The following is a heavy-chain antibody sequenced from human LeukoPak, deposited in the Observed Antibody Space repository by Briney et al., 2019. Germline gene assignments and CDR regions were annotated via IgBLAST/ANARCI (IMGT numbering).Heavy chain of an antibody. CDR1: GVTVNSIY. V-gene: IGHV3-66*01. CDR3: AKDVEYGSGTPIGY. D-gene: IGHD3-10*01. CDR2: IYAGGDT. Sequence: GGSLRLSCAASGVTVNSIYMSWVRQAPGEGLEWVSVIYAGGDTYYAESVKGRFTISRDNSKNTLYLQMNSLRAEDTAVYYCAKDVEYGSGTPIGYWGQGTLVTVSS. J-gene: IGHJ4*02.